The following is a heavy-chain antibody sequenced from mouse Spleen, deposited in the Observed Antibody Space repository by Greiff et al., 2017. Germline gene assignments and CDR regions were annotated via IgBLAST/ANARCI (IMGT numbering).Heavy chain of an antibody. CDR1: GYSITSGYY. J-gene: IGHJ4*01. D-gene: IGHD2-12*01. CDR3: ARGDYSYYYAMDY. CDR2: ISYDGSN. V-gene: IGHV3-6*01. Sequence: ESGPGLVKPSQSLSLTCSVTGYSITSGYYWNWIRQFPGNKLEWMGYISYDGSNNYNPSLKNRISITRDTSKNQFFLKLNSVTTEDTATYYCARGDYSYYYAMDYWGQGTSVTVSS.